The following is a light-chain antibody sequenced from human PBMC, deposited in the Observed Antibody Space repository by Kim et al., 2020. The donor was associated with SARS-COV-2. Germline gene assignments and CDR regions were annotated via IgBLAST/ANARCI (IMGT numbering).Light chain of an antibody. CDR3: QQRRNSPRT. Sequence: EIVLTQSPSTLSLSPGERATLSCRASQSISSYLAWYQQKPGQAPRLLIYDPSSSTTGIPASFSGSGSGTDFTLTISSLQPEDFAVYYCQQRRNSPRTFGQGTKVDIK. CDR2: DPS. J-gene: IGKJ1*01. V-gene: IGKV3-11*01. CDR1: QSISSY.